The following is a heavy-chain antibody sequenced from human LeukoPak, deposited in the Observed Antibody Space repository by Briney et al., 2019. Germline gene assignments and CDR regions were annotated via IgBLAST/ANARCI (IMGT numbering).Heavy chain of an antibody. J-gene: IGHJ4*02. CDR3: AAADWTAVEIFDY. V-gene: IGHV1-58*01. D-gene: IGHD3/OR15-3a*01. CDR2: IVVGSGNT. CDR1: GFTFTSSA. Sequence: ASVKVSCKASGFTFTSSAVQWVRQARGQRLEWKGWIVVGSGNTNYAQKFQERVTITRDMSTSTAYMELSSLRSEDTAVYYCAAADWTAVEIFDYWGQGTLVTVSS.